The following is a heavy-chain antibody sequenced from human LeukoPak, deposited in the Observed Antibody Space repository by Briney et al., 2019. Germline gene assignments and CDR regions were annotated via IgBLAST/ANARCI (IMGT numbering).Heavy chain of an antibody. CDR3: VRPPGYCSSTSCYFDY. J-gene: IGHJ4*02. CDR1: GYSFTSYW. D-gene: IGHD2-2*03. CDR2: IYPGDSDT. Sequence: GESLKISCKGSGYSFTSYWIGWVRQMPGKGLEWMGIIYPGDSDTRYSPSFQGQVTISADKSISTAYLQWSSLKASDTAMYYCVRPPGYCSSTSCYFDYWGQGTLVTVSS. V-gene: IGHV5-51*01.